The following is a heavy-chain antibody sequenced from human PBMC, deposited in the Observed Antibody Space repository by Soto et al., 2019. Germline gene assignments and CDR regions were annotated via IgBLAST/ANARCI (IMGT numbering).Heavy chain of an antibody. Sequence: PGGSLRLSCAASGFTFSSYGMHWVRQAPGKGLEWVAVISYDGSNKYYADSVKGRFTISRDNSKNTLYLQMNSLRAEDTAVYYCAKVGRTFGVVIATNCMDVRGQGTTVTGSS. D-gene: IGHD3-16*02. V-gene: IGHV3-30*18. CDR1: GFTFSSYG. J-gene: IGHJ6*02. CDR3: AKVGRTFGVVIATNCMDV. CDR2: ISYDGSNK.